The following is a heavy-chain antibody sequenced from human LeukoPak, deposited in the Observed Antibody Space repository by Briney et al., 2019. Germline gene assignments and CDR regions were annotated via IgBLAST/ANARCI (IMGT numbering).Heavy chain of an antibody. J-gene: IGHJ3*02. D-gene: IGHD6-19*01. Sequence: PSETLSLTCTVSGGSISSYYWSWIRQPPGKGLEWIGYIYYSGSTNYNPSLKSRVTISVDMSKNQFSLKLSSVTAADTAVYYCARPSSGWYLDIWGQGTMVTVSS. CDR3: ARPSSGWYLDI. CDR1: GGSISSYY. CDR2: IYYSGST. V-gene: IGHV4-59*01.